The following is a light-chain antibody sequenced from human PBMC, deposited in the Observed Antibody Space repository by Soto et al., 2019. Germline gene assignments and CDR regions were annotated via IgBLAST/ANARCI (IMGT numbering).Light chain of an antibody. J-gene: IGKJ4*01. Sequence: EIVMTQSPATLSVSPGERATLSCRASQSVSSNLAWYQQKPGQTPRLLIYGASTRATGIPARFSGSGSWTEFTLTISRLQAEDCAVYYCQQYNKWHPLTIGGGTKVEIK. V-gene: IGKV3-15*01. CDR2: GAS. CDR3: QQYNKWHPLT. CDR1: QSVSSN.